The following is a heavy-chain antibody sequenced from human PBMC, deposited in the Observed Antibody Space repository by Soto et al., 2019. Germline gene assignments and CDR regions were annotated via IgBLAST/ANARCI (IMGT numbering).Heavy chain of an antibody. J-gene: IGHJ5*02. D-gene: IGHD2-15*01. Sequence: ASVKVSCKVSGYTLTELSMHWVRQAPGKGLEWMGGFDPEDGETIYAQKFQGRVPMTEDTSTDTAYMELSSLRSEDTAVYSCATLQMKRYCSGRSSYSWVNWFDPWG. CDR3: ATLQMKRYCSGRSSYSWVNWFDP. CDR2: FDPEDGET. CDR1: GYTLTELS. V-gene: IGHV1-24*01.